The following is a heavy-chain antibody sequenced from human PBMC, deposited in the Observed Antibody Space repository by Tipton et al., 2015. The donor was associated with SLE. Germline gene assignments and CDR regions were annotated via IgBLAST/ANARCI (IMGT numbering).Heavy chain of an antibody. CDR2: IGPGGDT. J-gene: IGHJ3*02. V-gene: IGHV3-23*01. CDR1: GFTFSRYA. CDR3: AKGRDMVAPKGRAFEI. D-gene: IGHD5-12*01. Sequence: SLRLSCVASGFTFSRYAMTWVRQAPGKGPEWISTIGPGGDTHSADSVKGRFTISRDNSKNTLFLQMDSLRAEDTALYYCAKGRDMVAPKGRAFEIWGQGTVVSVSS.